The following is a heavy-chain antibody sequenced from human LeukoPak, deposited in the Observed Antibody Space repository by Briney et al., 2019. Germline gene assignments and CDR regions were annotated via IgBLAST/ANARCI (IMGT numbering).Heavy chain of an antibody. J-gene: IGHJ6*02. CDR2: IAYDGSRA. CDR3: ARVRYGELDV. Sequence: QPGRSLRLSCAGSGFTFGGYGMHWFSQTPGKGLEWVAVIAYDGSRAFYADSVKGRFTISRDDSKNTLYLQMNSLRAEDTAVYYCARVRYGELDVWGQGTTVTVSS. D-gene: IGHD4-17*01. V-gene: IGHV3-30*12. CDR1: GFTFGGYG.